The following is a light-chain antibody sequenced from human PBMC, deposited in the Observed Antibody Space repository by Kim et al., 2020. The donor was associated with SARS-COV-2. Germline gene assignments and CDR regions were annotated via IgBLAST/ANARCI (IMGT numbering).Light chain of an antibody. CDR2: DVI. V-gene: IGLV2-14*03. CDR3: SSYTSNNDWV. CDR1: SSDVGGYNY. Sequence: GQSITISCTGTSSDVGGYNYVSWYQQHTGKAPKLMIYDVINRPSGVSKRFSGSRSGDAASLTISGLQAEDEADYYCSSYTSNNDWVFGGGTQLTVL. J-gene: IGLJ3*02.